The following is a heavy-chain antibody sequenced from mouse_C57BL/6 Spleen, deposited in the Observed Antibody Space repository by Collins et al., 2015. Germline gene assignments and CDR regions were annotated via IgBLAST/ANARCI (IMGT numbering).Heavy chain of an antibody. CDR3: ARGPSTVYAMDY. J-gene: IGHJ4*01. CDR2: ISPYNGGT. V-gene: IGHV1-19*01. Sequence: EVQLQQSGPVLVKPGASVKMSCKASGYTFTDYYMNWVKQSHGKSLEWIGYISPYNGGTSYNQKFKDKATLTVDKSSSTAYMELISLTSEDSAVYYCARGPSTVYAMDYWGQGTSATVSS. D-gene: IGHD1-1*01. CDR1: GYTFTDYY.